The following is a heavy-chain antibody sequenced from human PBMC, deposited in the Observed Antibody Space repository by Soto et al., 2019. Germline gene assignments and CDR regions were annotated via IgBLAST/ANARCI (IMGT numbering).Heavy chain of an antibody. D-gene: IGHD2-2*01. CDR3: ARATCSSSTCYAVYFDS. J-gene: IGHJ4*02. CDR1: GFTVSSYW. CDR2: IKQDGSKK. Sequence: GGSPRLCCVACGFTVSSYWMSWVRQAPGKGLEWVANIKQDGSKKYYVDSVKGRFTISRDNAKNSLYLEMNSLRAEDTAVYYCARATCSSSTCYAVYFDSWAQETLVTFSS. V-gene: IGHV3-7*01.